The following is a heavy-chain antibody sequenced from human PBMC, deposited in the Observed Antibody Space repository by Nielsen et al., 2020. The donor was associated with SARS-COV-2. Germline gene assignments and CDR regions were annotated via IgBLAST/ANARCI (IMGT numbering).Heavy chain of an antibody. CDR3: LQGGAS. CDR1: GFSFRTSW. D-gene: IGHD1-1*01. J-gene: IGHJ5*02. Sequence: GESLKISCVASGFSFRTSWMNWVRQGPGKRLEWVANINPDGSMKRHVDSVMGRFTISRDNARDSLYLQMNNLRAEDTAIYYCLQGGASWGQGTLVTVSS. CDR2: INPDGSMK. V-gene: IGHV3-7*05.